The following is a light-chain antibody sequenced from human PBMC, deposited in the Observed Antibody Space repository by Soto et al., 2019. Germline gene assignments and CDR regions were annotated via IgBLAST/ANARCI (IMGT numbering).Light chain of an antibody. J-gene: IGKJ4*01. CDR1: QSVSNSY. CDR2: DAS. V-gene: IGKV3-20*01. CDR3: QQYGSSVLT. Sequence: EIVLTQSPGTVSLSPGERATLSCRASQSVSNSYLAWYQQKPGQAPRLLIYDASSRATGIPDRFSGSGSGTVFTVNMSRLEPEDFVVYCCQQYGSSVLTFGGRTKVEIK.